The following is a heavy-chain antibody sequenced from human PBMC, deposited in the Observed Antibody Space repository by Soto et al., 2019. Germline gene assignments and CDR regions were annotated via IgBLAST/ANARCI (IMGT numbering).Heavy chain of an antibody. V-gene: IGHV1-69*13. CDR2: IIPIFGTA. D-gene: IGHD5-18*01. CDR1: GGTFSSYA. Sequence: ASVKVSCKASGGTFSSYAISWVRQAPGQGLEWMGGIIPIFGTANYAQKFQGRVTITADESTSTAYMELSSLRSEDTAVYYCARDGGYSYGSVYWGQGTLVTVSS. J-gene: IGHJ4*02. CDR3: ARDGGYSYGSVY.